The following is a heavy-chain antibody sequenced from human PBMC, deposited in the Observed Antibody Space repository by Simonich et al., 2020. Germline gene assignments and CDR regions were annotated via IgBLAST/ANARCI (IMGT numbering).Heavy chain of an antibody. Sequence: QVQLVQSGAEVKKPGASVKVSCKASGYTFTGYYMHWVRQAPGQGLEGMGRINPNRGGTNYAQKFQGRVTMTRDTSISTAYMELSRLRSDDTAVYYCASGWDWGFSHMSDYWGQGTLVTVSS. J-gene: IGHJ4*02. CDR1: GYTFTGYY. V-gene: IGHV1-2*06. CDR2: INPNRGGT. D-gene: IGHD7-27*01. CDR3: ASGWDWGFSHMSDY.